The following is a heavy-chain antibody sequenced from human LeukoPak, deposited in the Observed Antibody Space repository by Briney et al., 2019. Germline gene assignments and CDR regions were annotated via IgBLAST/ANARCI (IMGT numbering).Heavy chain of an antibody. D-gene: IGHD2-2*01. CDR3: ARDYSSTSALDS. CDR1: GFTFSTYA. Sequence: PGRSLRLSCAASGFTFSTYALHWVRQAPGKGLEWVAVISYDGSKKYYADSLKGRFTISRDNSKNTLFLQMNSLRAEDTAVYCARDYSSTSALDSWGQGTLVTVSS. CDR2: ISYDGSKK. J-gene: IGHJ5*01. V-gene: IGHV3-30*04.